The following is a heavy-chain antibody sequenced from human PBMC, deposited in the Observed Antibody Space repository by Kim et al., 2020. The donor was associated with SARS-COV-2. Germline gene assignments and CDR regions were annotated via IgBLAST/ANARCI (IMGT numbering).Heavy chain of an antibody. D-gene: IGHD6-19*01. CDR3: AGAGYIAVAATREGFDY. CDR1: GFTFSSYG. Sequence: GSLRLSCAASGFTFSSYGMHWVRQAPGKGLEWVAVIWYDGSNKYYADSVKGRFTISRDNSKNTLYLQMNSLRAEDTAVYYCAGAGYIAVAATREGFDYLGQGTLVTVSS. CDR2: IWYDGSNK. J-gene: IGHJ4*02. V-gene: IGHV3-33*01.